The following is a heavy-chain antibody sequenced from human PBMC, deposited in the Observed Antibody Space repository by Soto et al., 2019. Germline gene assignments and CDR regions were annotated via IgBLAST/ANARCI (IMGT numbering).Heavy chain of an antibody. CDR3: SREGGESSDGLYYFDS. J-gene: IGHJ4*02. V-gene: IGHV4-30-4*01. Sequence: SETLSHTCTVSGGSASSDNYWSWILQPPWKGLEWIGHIYYSGNTDYNPSLKSRLAISIDTSKNQFSLKLSSVTAADTAVYFCSREGGESSDGLYYFDSWGQGSLVTVSS. D-gene: IGHD3-16*01. CDR1: GGSASSDNY. CDR2: IYYSGNT.